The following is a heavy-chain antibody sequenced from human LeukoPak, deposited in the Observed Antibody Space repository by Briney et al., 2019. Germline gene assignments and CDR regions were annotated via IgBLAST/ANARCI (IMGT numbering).Heavy chain of an antibody. CDR1: GYTFTGYD. J-gene: IGHJ6*03. D-gene: IGHD2-2*02. CDR3: ARVGDCSSTSCYTYYYYYYMDV. CDR2: MNPNSGNT. Sequence: ASVTVSCKASGYTFTGYDINWVRQATGQGLEWMGWMNPNSGNTGYAQKFQGRVTMTRNTSISTAYMELSSLRSEDTAVYYCARVGDCSSTSCYTYYYYYYMDVWGKGTTVTVSS. V-gene: IGHV1-8*01.